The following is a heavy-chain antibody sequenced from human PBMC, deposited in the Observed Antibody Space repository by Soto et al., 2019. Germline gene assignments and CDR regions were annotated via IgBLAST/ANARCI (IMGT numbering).Heavy chain of an antibody. CDR2: INLAGGST. Sequence: QVQLVQSGAEMKKPGASVNVSCQASGNTFTTYSIHWVRQAPGQGLEWMGTINLAGGSTRYKQKFQGRVTMTRDTSTSTVYMELSSLRSEDTAVYYCAIEVHVYYYGSGKNWFDPWGQGTLVTVSS. D-gene: IGHD3-10*01. J-gene: IGHJ5*02. CDR3: AIEVHVYYYGSGKNWFDP. CDR1: GNTFTTYS. V-gene: IGHV1-46*01.